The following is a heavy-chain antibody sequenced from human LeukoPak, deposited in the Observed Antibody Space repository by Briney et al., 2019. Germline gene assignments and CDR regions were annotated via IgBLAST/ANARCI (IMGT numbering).Heavy chain of an antibody. Sequence: GGPLRLSCAASGYQFNKYRMHWVRRAPGKGLVWVSRIDVDGTSISYSDSVKGRFTISRDNVNNTLYLQMNSLRAEDTALDCCARGCMSGTAFDSWVQGALVAVS. CDR2: IDVDGTSI. V-gene: IGHV3-74*01. CDR3: ARGCMSGTAFDS. D-gene: IGHD1-26*01. CDR1: GYQFNKYR. J-gene: IGHJ4*02.